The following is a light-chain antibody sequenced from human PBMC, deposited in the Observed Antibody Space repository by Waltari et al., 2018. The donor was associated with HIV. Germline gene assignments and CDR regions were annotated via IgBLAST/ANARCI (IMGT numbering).Light chain of an antibody. CDR3: QSGDSSAPYV. V-gene: IGLV3-25*03. J-gene: IGLJ1*01. CDR1: VLLKQY. Sequence: SYVLTQPPSVSVFPGQPARITCSGDVLLKQYVYWYQQKPGQAPVLVIYKDSERPSGIPERFSGSSSGTTVTLTISGVQAEDEADYYCQSGDSSAPYVFGTGTKVTVL. CDR2: KDS.